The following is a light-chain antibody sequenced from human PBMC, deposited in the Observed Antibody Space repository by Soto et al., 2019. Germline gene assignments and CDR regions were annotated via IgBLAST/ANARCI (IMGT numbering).Light chain of an antibody. Sequence: EIVLTQSPATLSLSPGERATLSCRASQTVSSSLAWYQQKPGQAPRLLIYGASTRATGIPARFSGSGSGTEFTLTISGLQSEDFAVYYCQQYSIWRTFGQGTKVDIK. CDR2: GAS. CDR1: QTVSSS. CDR3: QQYSIWRT. V-gene: IGKV3-15*01. J-gene: IGKJ1*01.